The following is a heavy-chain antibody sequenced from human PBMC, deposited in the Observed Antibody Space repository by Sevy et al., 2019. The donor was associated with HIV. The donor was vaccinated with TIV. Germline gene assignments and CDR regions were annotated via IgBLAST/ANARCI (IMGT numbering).Heavy chain of an antibody. V-gene: IGHV3-21*01. CDR2: ISSSSSYI. CDR3: ARASQQLVLLREYYFDY. D-gene: IGHD6-13*01. CDR1: GFTFSSYS. Sequence: GGSLRLSCAASGFTFSSYSMNWVRQAPGKGLEWVSSISSSSSYIYYADSVKGRFTISRDNAKNSLYLQMNSLRAEDTAVYYCARASQQLVLLREYYFDYWGQGTLVSVSS. J-gene: IGHJ4*02.